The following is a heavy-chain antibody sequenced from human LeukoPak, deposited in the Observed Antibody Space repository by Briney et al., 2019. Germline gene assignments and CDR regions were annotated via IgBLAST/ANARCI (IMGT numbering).Heavy chain of an antibody. CDR3: ARGPQQGGYYYDSSGYLSGVFQH. Sequence: GRSLRLSCAASGFTFSSYAMPWVRQAPGKGLEWVAVISYDGSNKYYADSVKGRFTISRDNSKNTLYLQMNSLRAEDTAVYYCARGPQQGGYYYDSSGYLSGVFQHWGQGTLVTVSS. J-gene: IGHJ1*01. V-gene: IGHV3-30-3*01. CDR2: ISYDGSNK. CDR1: GFTFSSYA. D-gene: IGHD3-22*01.